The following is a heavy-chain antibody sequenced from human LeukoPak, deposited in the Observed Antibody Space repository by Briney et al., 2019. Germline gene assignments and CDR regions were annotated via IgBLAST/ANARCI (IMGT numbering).Heavy chain of an antibody. D-gene: IGHD5-18*01. CDR1: GGTFSSYA. J-gene: IGHJ5*02. CDR3: ARDAVDTAMKA. V-gene: IGHV1-69*05. CDR2: IIPIFGTA. Sequence: ASVKVSCKASGGTFSSYAISWVRQAPGQGLEWMGRIIPIFGTANYAQKFQGRVTITTDEPTSTASLELSSLRSEDTAVYYCARDAVDTAMKAWGQGTLVTVSS.